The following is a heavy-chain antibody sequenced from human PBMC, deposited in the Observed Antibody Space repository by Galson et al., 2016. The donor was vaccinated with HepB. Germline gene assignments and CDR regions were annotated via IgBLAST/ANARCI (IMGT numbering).Heavy chain of an antibody. CDR1: GFSFGDDG. V-gene: IGHV3-49*03. CDR3: TRALVTTGDWMYYGMDV. Sequence: SLRLSCAASGFSFGDDGVSWFRQAPGKGLEWVAFIRSKTYSGTREYAASVQGRFTISRDDSKSIAQLQMNSLKIEDTAVYFCTRALVTTGDWMYYGMDVWGQGTTVTVSS. CDR2: IRSKTYSGTR. J-gene: IGHJ6*02. D-gene: IGHD3/OR15-3a*01.